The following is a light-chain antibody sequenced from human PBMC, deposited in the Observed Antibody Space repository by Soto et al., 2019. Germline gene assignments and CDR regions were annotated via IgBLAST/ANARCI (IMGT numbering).Light chain of an antibody. Sequence: QSVLPQPPSASGTPWEGVSISGAGTSSDVGAYNFVSWHQQHPGKAPKLMIYNVYDRPSGISYRFSGSKSGNTASLTISGLQGEDEADYYCSAYTVSRTYVFGTGTKVTVL. CDR3: SAYTVSRTYV. J-gene: IGLJ1*01. CDR1: SSDVGAYNF. CDR2: NVY. V-gene: IGLV2-14*03.